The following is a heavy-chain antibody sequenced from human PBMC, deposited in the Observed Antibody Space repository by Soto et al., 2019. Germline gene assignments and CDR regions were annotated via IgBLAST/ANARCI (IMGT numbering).Heavy chain of an antibody. CDR2: ISYDGSNK. V-gene: IGHV3-30-3*01. Sequence: GGSLRLSCAASGFTFSSYAMHWVRQAPGKGLEWVAVISYDGSNKYYADSVKGRFTISRDNSKNTLYLQMNSLRAEDTAVYYCARDLNVWFGELFDYWGQGTLVTVSS. CDR3: ARDLNVWFGELFDY. J-gene: IGHJ4*02. D-gene: IGHD3-10*01. CDR1: GFTFSSYA.